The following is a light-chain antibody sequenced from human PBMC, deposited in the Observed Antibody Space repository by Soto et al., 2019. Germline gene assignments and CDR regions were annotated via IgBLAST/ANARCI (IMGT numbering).Light chain of an antibody. V-gene: IGKV1-39*01. CDR1: ERISRH. CDR3: QQTSCTFSII. J-gene: IGKJ5*01. CDR2: AAS. Sequence: DIQMTQSPSSLSSSVGDRVTITCRASERISRHLNWYQQKPGKAPKILFYAASSLQNGVPSRFRGSGSATYVTLNISSLQREVFATYYCQQTSCTFSIIFGQGTRLEL.